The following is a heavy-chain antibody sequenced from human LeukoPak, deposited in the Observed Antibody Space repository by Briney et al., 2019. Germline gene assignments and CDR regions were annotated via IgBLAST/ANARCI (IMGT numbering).Heavy chain of an antibody. CDR1: GYTFTSYD. J-gene: IGHJ5*02. CDR3: ARGGIVGVNNWFDP. CDR2: ISGYNGNT. Sequence: GASVKVSCKASGYTFTSYDITWVRQAPGQGLEWVGWISGYNGNTNHAQKLQGRVTMTTDTSTSTAYMELRSLRSDDTAVYYCARGGIVGVNNWFDPWGQGTLVTVSS. V-gene: IGHV1-18*01. D-gene: IGHD1-26*01.